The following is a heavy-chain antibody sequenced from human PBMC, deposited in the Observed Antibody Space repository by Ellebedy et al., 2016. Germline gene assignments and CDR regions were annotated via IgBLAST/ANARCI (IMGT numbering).Heavy chain of an antibody. D-gene: IGHD1-26*01. CDR3: TTDPYSGSSYFDY. J-gene: IGHJ4*02. CDR1: GFNFNDHY. Sequence: GGSLRLSCAASGFNFNDHYIDWVRQAPGKGLEWVGRIKSKTDGGTTDYAAPVKGRFTISRDDSKNTLYLQMNSLKTEDTAVYYCTTDPYSGSSYFDYWGQGTLVTVSS. V-gene: IGHV3-15*01. CDR2: IKSKTDGGTT.